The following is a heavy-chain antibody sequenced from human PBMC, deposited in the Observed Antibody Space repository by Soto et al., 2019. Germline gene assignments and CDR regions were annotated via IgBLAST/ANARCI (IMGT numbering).Heavy chain of an antibody. Sequence: ASVQVSCKASGYTFTNSAIYWVRQAPGQSIEWMGCINTGNGDTRFSQKFQDRVTFIRDTSASTVYLGLSSLSSEDTASYYCARTGHSGSYDFWGQGTLVTVSS. J-gene: IGHJ4*02. CDR1: GYTFTNSA. CDR3: ARTGHSGSYDF. CDR2: INTGNGDT. V-gene: IGHV1-3*04. D-gene: IGHD3-22*01.